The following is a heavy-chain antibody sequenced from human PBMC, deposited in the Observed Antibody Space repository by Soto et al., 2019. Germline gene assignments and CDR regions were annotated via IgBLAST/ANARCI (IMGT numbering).Heavy chain of an antibody. J-gene: IGHJ4*02. Sequence: GGSLRLSCAASGFTFSSYAMHWVRQAPGKGLEWVAVISYDGSIKYYADSVKGRFTISRDNSKNTLYLQMNSLRAEDTAVYYCARDLTSSGWPIPRYWGQGTLVTVSS. CDR2: ISYDGSIK. V-gene: IGHV3-30-3*01. CDR3: ARDLTSSGWPIPRY. CDR1: GFTFSSYA. D-gene: IGHD6-19*01.